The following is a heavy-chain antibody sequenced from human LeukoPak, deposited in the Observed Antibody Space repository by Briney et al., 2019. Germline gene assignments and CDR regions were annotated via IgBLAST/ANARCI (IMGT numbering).Heavy chain of an antibody. Sequence: LVKVSCKASGGTFSSYAISWVRQAPGQGREWMGRIIPILGIANYAQKFQGRVTITADKSTSTAYMELSSLRSEDTAVYYCARDRCSGGSCYNGVWGQGTTVTVSS. J-gene: IGHJ6*02. CDR3: ARDRCSGGSCYNGV. V-gene: IGHV1-69*04. CDR1: GGTFSSYA. D-gene: IGHD2-15*01. CDR2: IIPILGIA.